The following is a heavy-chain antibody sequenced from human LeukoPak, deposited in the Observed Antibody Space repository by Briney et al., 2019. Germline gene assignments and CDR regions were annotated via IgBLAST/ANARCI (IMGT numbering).Heavy chain of an antibody. J-gene: IGHJ4*02. CDR3: ARHKKRYYFDY. CDR1: GFTFSSYW. CDR2: IKQDGSVK. Sequence: PGGSLRLSCAASGFTFSSYWMSWVRQAPGQGLEWVANIKQDGSVKYYVDSVKGRFTISRDNAKNSLYLQMNSLRAEDTAVYYCARHKKRYYFDYWGQGTLVTVSS. V-gene: IGHV3-7*01.